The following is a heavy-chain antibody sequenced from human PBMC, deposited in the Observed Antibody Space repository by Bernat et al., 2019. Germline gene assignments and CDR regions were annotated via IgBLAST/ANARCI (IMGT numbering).Heavy chain of an antibody. CDR2: IHYSGNT. CDR3: ARHCSGGDCYSGALEV. J-gene: IGHJ3*01. V-gene: IGHV4-59*08. Sequence: VQLQESGPGLVKPSETLSPSCNVSGGSMRPYYWSWVRQTPGKELEWIGFIHYSGNTNYNPSLERRVTMSIDTSKNHFSLQLSSVTATDTATYYCARHCSGGDCYSGALEVWGQGTMVTVSS. CDR1: GGSMRPYY. D-gene: IGHD2-15*01.